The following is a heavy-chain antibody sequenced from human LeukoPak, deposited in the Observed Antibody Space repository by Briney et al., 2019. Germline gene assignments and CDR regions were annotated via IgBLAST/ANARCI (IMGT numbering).Heavy chain of an antibody. CDR3: ANENYYDSSGFPDH. CDR2: ITYDGSDK. CDR1: GLTFSSYG. Sequence: GRSLRLSCAASGLTFSSYGMHWVRQAPGKGLEWVAVITYDGSDKYYADSVKGRFTISRDNSKNTLYLQVNSLRAEDTAVYYCANENYYDSSGFPDHWGQGTLVTVSS. J-gene: IGHJ4*02. V-gene: IGHV3-30*18. D-gene: IGHD3-22*01.